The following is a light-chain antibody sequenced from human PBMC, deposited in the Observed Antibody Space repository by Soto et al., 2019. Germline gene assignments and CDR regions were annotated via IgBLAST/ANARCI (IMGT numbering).Light chain of an antibody. CDR2: EVT. CDR1: SRDIGFFNY. Sequence: QSVLTQPASVSGSPGQSITISCTGSSRDIGFFNYVSWYQQFPGNAPKLIIFEVTNRPSGVSNRFSASKSGNTASLTISGLQAEDGAHYYCSSYTTRSTYVFGTGTKLTVL. J-gene: IGLJ1*01. V-gene: IGLV2-14*01. CDR3: SSYTTRSTYV.